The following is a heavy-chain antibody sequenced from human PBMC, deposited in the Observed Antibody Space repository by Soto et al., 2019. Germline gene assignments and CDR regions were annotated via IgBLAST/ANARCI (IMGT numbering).Heavy chain of an antibody. CDR2: IKQDGSEK. V-gene: IGHV3-7*03. CDR3: ASAWGMDV. CDR1: GFTFSSDW. Sequence: GGSLRLSXAASGFTFSSDWMSWVRQAPGKGLEWVANIKQDGSEKYYVDSVKGRFTISRDSAKNSLYLQMNSLRPEDTAVYYCASAWGMDVWGQGTTVTVSS. J-gene: IGHJ6*02.